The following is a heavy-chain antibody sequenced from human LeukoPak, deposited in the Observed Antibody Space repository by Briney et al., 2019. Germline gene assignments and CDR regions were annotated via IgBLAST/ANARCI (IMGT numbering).Heavy chain of an antibody. J-gene: IGHJ4*02. Sequence: PSETLSLTCTVSGGSISSYYWSWIRQPPGKGLEWIGYIYYSGSTNYNPSLKSRVTISVDTSKNQFSLKLSSVTAADTAVYYCARVSVASRRALDYWGQGTLVTVSS. CDR3: ARVSVASRRALDY. V-gene: IGHV4-59*01. CDR2: IYYSGST. D-gene: IGHD6-6*01. CDR1: GGSISSYY.